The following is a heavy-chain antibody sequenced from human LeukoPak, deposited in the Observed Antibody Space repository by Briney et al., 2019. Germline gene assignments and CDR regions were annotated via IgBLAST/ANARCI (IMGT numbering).Heavy chain of an antibody. J-gene: IGHJ6*02. CDR2: ISYDGSNK. V-gene: IGHV3-30*18. CDR1: GFTFSSYG. Sequence: GRSLRLSCAASGFTFSSYGMHWVRQAPGKGLEWVAVISYDGSNKYYADSVKGRFTISRDNSKNTLYLQMNSLSAEDTVIYYCAKVQYVYYGSGSYDMDVWGQGTPVTVSS. CDR3: AKVQYVYYGSGSYDMDV. D-gene: IGHD3-10*01.